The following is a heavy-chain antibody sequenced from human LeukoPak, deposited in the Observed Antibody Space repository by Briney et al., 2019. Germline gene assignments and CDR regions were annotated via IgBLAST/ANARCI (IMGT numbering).Heavy chain of an antibody. V-gene: IGHV4-39*02. D-gene: IGHD5-12*01. J-gene: IGHJ3*02. CDR3: ARDPSSGYAVWERSPSDAFDI. Sequence: SETLSLTCTVSGGSISSSSYYWGWIRQPPGKGLEWIGSIYYSGSTYYNPSLKSRVTISVDTSKNQFSLKLSSVTAADTAVYYCARDPSSGYAVWERSPSDAFDIWGQGTMVIVSS. CDR2: IYYSGST. CDR1: GGSISSSSYY.